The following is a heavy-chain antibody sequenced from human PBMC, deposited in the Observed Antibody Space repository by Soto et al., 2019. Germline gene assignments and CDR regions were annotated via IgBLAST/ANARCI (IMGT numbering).Heavy chain of an antibody. CDR2: ISPGGDST. CDR3: AKALGNPYYYYYMDV. D-gene: IGHD1-1*01. CDR1: GFNFNIYA. J-gene: IGHJ6*03. Sequence: EVQLLESGGGLVQPGGSLRLSCAASGFNFNIYAMTWVRQAPGKGLEWVSTISPGGDSTCFADSVKGRVTISRDNSKNTLSLQMNSLRAEDTATYFCAKALGNPYYYYYMDVWGTGTTVPVSS. V-gene: IGHV3-23*01.